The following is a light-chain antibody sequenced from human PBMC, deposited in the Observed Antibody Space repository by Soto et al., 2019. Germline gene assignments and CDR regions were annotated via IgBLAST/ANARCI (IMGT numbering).Light chain of an antibody. V-gene: IGKV3-20*01. CDR1: QSVTSSY. CDR2: GAS. Sequence: EIVLTQSPGTLSLSPGERATLSCRASQSVTSSYLAWYQQKPGQAPRLLIYGASSRATGIPDRFSGSGSGTDFNLTISRLEPEGFAVYYCQQYGSSPAFGGGTKVEIK. CDR3: QQYGSSPA. J-gene: IGKJ4*01.